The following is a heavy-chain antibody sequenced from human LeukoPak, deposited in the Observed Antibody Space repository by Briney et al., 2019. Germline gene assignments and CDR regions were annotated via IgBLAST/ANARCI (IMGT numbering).Heavy chain of an antibody. CDR2: ITTTGGGS. D-gene: IGHD2-21*01. Sequence: PGGSLRLSCAASGFTFSSYAMSWVRQAPGKGFEWVAAITTTGGGSAYADSVKGRFTISRDNSRNTLYLQMNSLRDDDTAEYFCARGAISFLRLDPWGRGALVTVSS. J-gene: IGHJ5*02. CDR1: GFTFSSYA. CDR3: ARGAISFLRLDP. V-gene: IGHV3-23*01.